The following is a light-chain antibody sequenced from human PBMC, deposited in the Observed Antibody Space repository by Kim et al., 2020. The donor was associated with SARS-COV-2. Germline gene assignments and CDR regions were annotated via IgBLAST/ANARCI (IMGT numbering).Light chain of an antibody. J-gene: IGKJ4*01. V-gene: IGKV1-9*01. CDR2: DAS. Sequence: TQLTQSPSSLSASVGDSVTITCRASQGIDTSLAWYQQKPGKAPKVLIYDASTLQTGVPSRFSGSGSGTDFTLTISSLQPEDFATYYCLQLNSYPLTFGGGTKVDIK. CDR3: LQLNSYPLT. CDR1: QGIDTS.